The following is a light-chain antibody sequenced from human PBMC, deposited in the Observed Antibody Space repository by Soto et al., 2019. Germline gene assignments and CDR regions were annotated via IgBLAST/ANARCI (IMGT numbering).Light chain of an antibody. J-gene: IGKJ5*01. Sequence: DIVMTQSPDSLAVSLGERATINCKSSQSVLFTSNNKNYLAWYQQIPGQPPKLLIYWGSTRESGVPDRFSGRGPGTEFTLTLSSLQAEDVAFYYCQPHYSSPSFGQGTRLEIK. V-gene: IGKV4-1*01. CDR3: QPHYSSPS. CDR2: WGS. CDR1: QSVLFTSNNKNY.